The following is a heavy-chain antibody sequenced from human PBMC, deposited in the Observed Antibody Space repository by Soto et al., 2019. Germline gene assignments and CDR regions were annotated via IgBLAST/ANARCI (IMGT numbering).Heavy chain of an antibody. J-gene: IGHJ4*02. CDR3: ARGRDFGDYPWGIDY. D-gene: IGHD4-17*01. V-gene: IGHV1-18*01. CDR2: ISAYNGNT. CDR1: GYTFTSYG. Sequence: GASVKVSCKASGYTFTSYGISWVRQAPGQGLEWMGWISAYNGNTNYAQKLQGRVTMTTDTSTSTAYMELRSLRSDDTAVYYCARGRDFGDYPWGIDYWGQGTLVTVSS.